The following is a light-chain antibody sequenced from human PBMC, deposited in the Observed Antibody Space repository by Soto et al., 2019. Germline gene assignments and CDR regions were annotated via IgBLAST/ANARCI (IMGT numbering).Light chain of an antibody. Sequence: DIVMSQSPAILSVSLGERATLSCLASQSISDNLAWYQQRSGQAPRLLIYGASTRATGVPARFSGSGSGTESTLTISSLQSDDFAIYYCQQYKSWPLLTFGGGTKVE. CDR2: GAS. CDR1: QSISDN. V-gene: IGKV3-15*01. CDR3: QQYKSWPLLT. J-gene: IGKJ4*01.